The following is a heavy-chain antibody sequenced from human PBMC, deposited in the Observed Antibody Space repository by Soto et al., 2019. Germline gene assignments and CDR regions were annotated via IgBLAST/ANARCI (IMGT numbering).Heavy chain of an antibody. CDR3: ARVNIYCGGDCYSGYYYGMDV. CDR2: IYPGDSDT. V-gene: IGHV5-51*01. D-gene: IGHD2-21*02. J-gene: IGHJ6*02. Sequence: GESLKISCKGSGYSFTSYWIGWVRQMPGKGLEWMGIIYPGDSDTRYSPSFQGQVTISADKSISTAYLQWSSLKASDAAMYYCARVNIYCGGDCYSGYYYGMDVWGQGTTVTVSS. CDR1: GYSFTSYW.